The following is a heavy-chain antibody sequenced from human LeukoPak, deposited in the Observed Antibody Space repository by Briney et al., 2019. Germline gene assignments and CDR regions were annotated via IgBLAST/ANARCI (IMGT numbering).Heavy chain of an antibody. CDR3: AKCSIFGVVITTPFDY. Sequence: GGSLRLSCAASGFTFSTYAMSWVRQAPGKGLEWVSAVSNSGGGTYYADSVKGRFTISRDNSKNTLCLQRNSLRAEDTAVYYCAKCSIFGVVITTPFDYWGLGTLVTVSS. D-gene: IGHD3-3*01. J-gene: IGHJ4*02. CDR1: GFTFSTYA. V-gene: IGHV3-23*01. CDR2: VSNSGGGT.